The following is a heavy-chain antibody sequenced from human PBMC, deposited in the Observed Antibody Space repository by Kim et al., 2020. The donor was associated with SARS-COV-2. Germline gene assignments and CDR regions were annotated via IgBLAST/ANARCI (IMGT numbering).Heavy chain of an antibody. CDR3: ASLTPATSGYYGGPF. D-gene: IGHD3-22*01. V-gene: IGHV4-39*01. J-gene: IGHJ3*01. Sequence: SETLSLTCTVSGGSISSNNYYWGWIRQPPGRGLEWIGSISYSGITYYNSSLKSPVTISVDTSKNQFSLKLRTVTAADTAVYYCASLTPATSGYYGGPF. CDR1: GGSISSNNYY. CDR2: ISYSGIT.